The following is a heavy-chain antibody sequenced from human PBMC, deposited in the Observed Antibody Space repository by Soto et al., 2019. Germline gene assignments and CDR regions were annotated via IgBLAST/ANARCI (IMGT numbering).Heavy chain of an antibody. Sequence: QVQLQESGPGLVKPSETLSLTCTVSGGSISSYYWSWIRQPPGKGLEWIGYIYYSGSTNYNPSLRSRVTVSVDTYKNHFSLKLSSVTAADTAVYYCARHESGLWFGPISPYGMDVWGQGTTVTVSS. CDR2: IYYSGST. D-gene: IGHD3-10*01. J-gene: IGHJ6*02. CDR3: ARHESGLWFGPISPYGMDV. CDR1: GGSISSYY. V-gene: IGHV4-59*08.